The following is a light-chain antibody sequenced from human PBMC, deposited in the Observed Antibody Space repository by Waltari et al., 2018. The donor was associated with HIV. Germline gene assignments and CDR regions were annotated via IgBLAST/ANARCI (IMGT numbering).Light chain of an antibody. CDR1: QSVSSY. CDR3: QQRSIWPLIT. CDR2: DAS. J-gene: IGKJ5*01. V-gene: IGKV3-11*01. Sequence: DIVLTQSPATLSLSPGERATLSCRASQSVSSYLAWYQQKPGQAPRLLIYDASNRATGIPARCSGSGSGTDFTLTISSLEPEDFAVYYCQQRSIWPLITFGQGTRLEIK.